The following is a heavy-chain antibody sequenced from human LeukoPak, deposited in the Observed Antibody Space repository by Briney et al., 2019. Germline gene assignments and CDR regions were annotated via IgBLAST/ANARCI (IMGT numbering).Heavy chain of an antibody. V-gene: IGHV4-34*01. J-gene: IGHJ4*02. CDR3: ARGRKITMVRGVIITNFPYFDY. Sequence: SETLSLTCAVYGGSFSGYYWSWIRQPPGEGLEWIGEINHSGITNYNPSLKSRVTISVDTSKNQFSLKLSSVTAADTAVYYCARGRKITMVRGVIITNFPYFDYWGQGTLVTVSS. CDR2: INHSGIT. CDR1: GGSFSGYY. D-gene: IGHD3-10*01.